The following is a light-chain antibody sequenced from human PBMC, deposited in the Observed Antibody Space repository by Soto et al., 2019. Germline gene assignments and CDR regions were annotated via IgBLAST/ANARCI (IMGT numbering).Light chain of an antibody. V-gene: IGLV2-18*02. Sequence: QSALTQPPSVSGFPGQSVAISCTGTSSDVGSSNGVSWYQQPPGTAPKLMIYDVSNRPSGVPDRFSGSKSGNTASLTISGLQAEDEADYYCSSYTSSSTYVFGTGTKLTVL. CDR3: SSYTSSSTYV. CDR1: SSDVGSSNG. J-gene: IGLJ1*01. CDR2: DVS.